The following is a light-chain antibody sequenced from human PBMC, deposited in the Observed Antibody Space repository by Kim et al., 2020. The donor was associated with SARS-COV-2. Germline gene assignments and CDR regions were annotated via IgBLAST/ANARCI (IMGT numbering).Light chain of an antibody. V-gene: IGLV7-46*01. Sequence: QAAVTQEPSLTVSPGGTVTLTCGSSTGGVTSDHYPYWLQQKPGQAPRTLIYDTNNKHSWAPARFSGSLLGGKAALTLSAAQPEDEADYYCFLSYSGARVFGGGTQLTVL. J-gene: IGLJ3*02. CDR1: TGGVTSDHY. CDR3: FLSYSGARV. CDR2: DTN.